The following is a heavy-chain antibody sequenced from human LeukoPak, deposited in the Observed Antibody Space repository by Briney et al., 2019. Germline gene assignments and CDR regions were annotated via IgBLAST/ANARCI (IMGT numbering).Heavy chain of an antibody. Sequence: GGSLRLSCVASGFSFSGHWMHWVRQAPGKGLEWVAFIWYDGSHQVYADSVKGRFVISRDNSKNTLYLQMNSLRADDTAVYFCAKDGIATVTTPFYFDHWGQGTLVTVSS. D-gene: IGHD4-17*01. CDR2: IWYDGSHQ. V-gene: IGHV3-30*02. J-gene: IGHJ4*02. CDR1: GFSFSGHW. CDR3: AKDGIATVTTPFYFDH.